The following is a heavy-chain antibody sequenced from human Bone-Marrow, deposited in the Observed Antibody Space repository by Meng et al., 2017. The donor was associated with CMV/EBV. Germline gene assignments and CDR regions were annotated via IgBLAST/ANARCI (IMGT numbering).Heavy chain of an antibody. Sequence: GGSLRLSCAASGFTFSSYGMHWVRQAPGKGLEWVAVIWYDGSNKYYADSVKGRFTISRDNSKNTLYLQMVSLRAEDTAVYDCAPEGPSAVLPWGQGTLVTVSS. D-gene: IGHD6-25*01. CDR3: APEGPSAVLP. CDR1: GFTFSSYG. CDR2: IWYDGSNK. J-gene: IGHJ5*02. V-gene: IGHV3-33*01.